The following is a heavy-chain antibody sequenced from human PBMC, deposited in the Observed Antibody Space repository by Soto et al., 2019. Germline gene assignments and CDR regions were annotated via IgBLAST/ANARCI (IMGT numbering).Heavy chain of an antibody. CDR3: ARNARQRNYYGMDV. CDR2: IYPGDSDT. Sequence: GESLKISCKGPGDSFTSYLIGWVRQMHGKGLEWMGIIYPGDSDTRYSPSFQGQVTISADKSISTAYLQWSSLKASDTAMYYCARNARQRNYYGMDVWGQGTTVTVSS. CDR1: GDSFTSYL. D-gene: IGHD6-25*01. V-gene: IGHV5-51*01. J-gene: IGHJ6*02.